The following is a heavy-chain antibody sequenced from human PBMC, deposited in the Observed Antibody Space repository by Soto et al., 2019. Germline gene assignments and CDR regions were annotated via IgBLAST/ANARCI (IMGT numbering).Heavy chain of an antibody. CDR3: AKSTHPGWRGSNYYYYYGMDV. J-gene: IGHJ6*02. CDR1: GFTFSSYG. Sequence: QVQLVESGGGVVQPGRSLRLSCAASGFTFSSYGMHWVRQAPGKGLEWVAVISYDGSNKYYADSVKGRFTITRDNSKNTQYLQMNSLRAEDTAVYYCAKSTHPGWRGSNYYYYYGMDVWGQGTTVTVSS. D-gene: IGHD2-15*01. CDR2: ISYDGSNK. V-gene: IGHV3-30*18.